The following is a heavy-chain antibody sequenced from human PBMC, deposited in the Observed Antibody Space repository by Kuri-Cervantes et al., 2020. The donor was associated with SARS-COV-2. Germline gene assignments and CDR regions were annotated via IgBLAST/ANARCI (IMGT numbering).Heavy chain of an antibody. J-gene: IGHJ4*02. CDR2: ISGSGGST. CDR3: VKYPFYCGGDCYIAY. D-gene: IGHD2-21*02. V-gene: IGHV3-23*01. CDR1: GFTFSSYA. Sequence: GESLKISCAAAGFTFSSYAMSWVRQAPGKGLEWVSAISGSGGSTYYADSVKGRFTISRDNSKNTLYLQMNSLRAEDTAVYYCVKYPFYCGGDCYIAYWGQGTLVTVSS.